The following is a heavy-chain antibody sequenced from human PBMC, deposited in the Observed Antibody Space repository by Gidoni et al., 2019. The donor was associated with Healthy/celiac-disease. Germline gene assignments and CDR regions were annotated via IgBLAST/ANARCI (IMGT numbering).Heavy chain of an antibody. D-gene: IGHD3-16*02. CDR1: GFTFRSYA. CDR3: AKDLGAITYYDYVWGSYRTIDAFDI. J-gene: IGHJ3*02. Sequence: EVQLLESGGGLVQPGGSLRLSCAASGFTFRSYAISWVRQAPGKGLEWVSAISGSGGSTYYADSVKGRFTISRDNSKNTLYLQMNSLRAEDTAVYYCAKDLGAITYYDYVWGSYRTIDAFDIWGQGTMVTVSS. CDR2: ISGSGGST. V-gene: IGHV3-23*01.